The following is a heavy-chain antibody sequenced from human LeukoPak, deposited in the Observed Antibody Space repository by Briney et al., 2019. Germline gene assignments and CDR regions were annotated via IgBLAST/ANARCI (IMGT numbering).Heavy chain of an antibody. Sequence: PSETLSLTCTVSGYSISSGYYGGWIRQPPGKGLEWIGSIYHSGSTYYNPSLKSRVTISVDTSKNQFSLKLSSVTAADTAVYYCASSPYSGSYYHWGRRTLVTVSS. CDR1: GYSISSGYY. J-gene: IGHJ5*02. D-gene: IGHD1-26*01. V-gene: IGHV4-38-2*02. CDR2: IYHSGST. CDR3: ASSPYSGSYYH.